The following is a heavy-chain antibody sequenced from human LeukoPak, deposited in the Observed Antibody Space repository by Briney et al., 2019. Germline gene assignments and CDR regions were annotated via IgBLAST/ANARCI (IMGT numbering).Heavy chain of an antibody. V-gene: IGHV1-8*01. CDR1: GYTFASYD. CDR3: TRGQASTVYYYYGMDV. D-gene: IGHD4-11*01. Sequence: ASVKVSCKASGYTFASYDINWVRQATGQGLEWMXXXXPNSGNTGYAQKFQGRVTMTRNTSISTAYMELSSLRSEDTAVYYCTRGQASTVYYYYGMDVWGQGTTVTVSS. J-gene: IGHJ6*02. CDR2: XXPNSGNT.